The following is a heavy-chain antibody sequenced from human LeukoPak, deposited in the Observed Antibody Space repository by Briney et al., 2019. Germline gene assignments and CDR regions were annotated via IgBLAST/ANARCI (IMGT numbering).Heavy chain of an antibody. Sequence: ASVKASCKASGYTFTSYDINWVRQATGQGLEWMGWMNPNSGNTGYAQKFQGRVTMTRNTSISTAYMELSSLRSEDTAVYYCARGMSGQLDYYDSSGYYPDYWGQGTLVTVSP. J-gene: IGHJ4*02. CDR2: MNPNSGNT. CDR3: ARGMSGQLDYYDSSGYYPDY. V-gene: IGHV1-8*01. CDR1: GYTFTSYD. D-gene: IGHD3-22*01.